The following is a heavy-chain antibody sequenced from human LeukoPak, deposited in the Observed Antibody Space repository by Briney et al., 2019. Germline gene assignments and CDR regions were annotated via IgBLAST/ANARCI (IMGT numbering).Heavy chain of an antibody. CDR2: IWSDGSYK. CDR1: GFTFSSYG. Sequence: GRSLRLSCAASGFTFSSYGFHWVRQAPGKGLEWVAVIWSDGSYKYYADSVKGRFTISRDDSKNTLYLQMNSLRAEDTAVYYCAREGYYSGMDVWGQGTTVTVSS. V-gene: IGHV3-33*01. J-gene: IGHJ6*02. CDR3: AREGYYSGMDV.